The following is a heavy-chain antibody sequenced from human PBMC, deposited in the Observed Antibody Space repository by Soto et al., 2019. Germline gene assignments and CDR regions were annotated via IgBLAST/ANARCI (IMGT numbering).Heavy chain of an antibody. D-gene: IGHD2-15*01. V-gene: IGHV1-2*04. Sequence: VASVKVSCKASGYTFTGYYMHWVRQAPGQGLEWMGWINPNSGGTNYAQKFQGWVTMTRDTSISTAYMELSRLRSDDTAVYYCARSACSGGSCYSGYWFDPWGQGTLVTVSS. CDR3: ARSACSGGSCYSGYWFDP. J-gene: IGHJ5*02. CDR2: INPNSGGT. CDR1: GYTFTGYY.